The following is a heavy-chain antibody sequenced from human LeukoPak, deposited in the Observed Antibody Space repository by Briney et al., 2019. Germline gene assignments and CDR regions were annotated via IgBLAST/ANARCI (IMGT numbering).Heavy chain of an antibody. CDR3: AKGSGIAVAGRILEWAWESIPPDY. CDR1: GFTFSSYA. Sequence: PGGSLRLSCAASGFTFSSYAMSWVRQAPGKGLEWVSAISGSGGSTYYADSVKGRFTISRDNSKNTLYLQMNSLRAEDTAVYYCAKGSGIAVAGRILEWAWESIPPDYWGQGTLATVSS. D-gene: IGHD6-19*01. J-gene: IGHJ4*02. CDR2: ISGSGGST. V-gene: IGHV3-23*01.